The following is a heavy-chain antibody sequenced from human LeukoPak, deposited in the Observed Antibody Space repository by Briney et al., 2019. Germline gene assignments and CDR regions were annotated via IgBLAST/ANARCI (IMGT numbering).Heavy chain of an antibody. D-gene: IGHD4-17*01. V-gene: IGHV3-53*01. CDR1: GFTVSSNY. CDR2: IYSGGST. J-gene: IGHJ6*03. CDR3: ARLTTVATYYYYYMDV. Sequence: PGGSLRLSCAASGFTVSSNYMSWVRQAPGKGREGLSVIYSGGSTYYADSVKGRFTISRDNSKNTLYLQMNSLRAEDTAVYYCARLTTVATYYYYYMDVWGKGTTVTVSS.